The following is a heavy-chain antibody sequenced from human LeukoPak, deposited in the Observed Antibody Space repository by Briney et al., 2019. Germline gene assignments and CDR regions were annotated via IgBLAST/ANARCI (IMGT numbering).Heavy chain of an antibody. V-gene: IGHV3-23*01. Sequence: PGGSLRLSCAASGFTFSSYAMSWVRQAPGKGLEWVSNISGSGGATYYAGSVKGRFTISRDNSKYTLYLQMNSLRAEDTAVYYCVKGGSYSDYYFDYWGQGTLVTVSS. J-gene: IGHJ4*02. CDR3: VKGGSYSDYYFDY. CDR1: GFTFSSYA. CDR2: ISGSGGAT. D-gene: IGHD5-12*01.